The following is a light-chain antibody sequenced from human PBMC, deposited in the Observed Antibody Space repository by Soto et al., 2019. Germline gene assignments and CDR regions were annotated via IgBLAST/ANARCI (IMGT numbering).Light chain of an antibody. J-gene: IGKJ2*01. CDR1: QSISSY. Sequence: DIQMTQSPSSLSASVGDRVTITCLASQSISSYLNWYQQTPGKAPKLLIYAASSLQSGVPSTFSGSGSGTDFTLTICSLQPEDFATFYCQQSYSTPYTFGQGTKV. CDR3: QQSYSTPYT. V-gene: IGKV1-39*01. CDR2: AAS.